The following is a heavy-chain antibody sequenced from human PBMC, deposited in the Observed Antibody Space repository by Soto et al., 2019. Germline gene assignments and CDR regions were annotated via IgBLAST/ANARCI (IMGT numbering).Heavy chain of an antibody. V-gene: IGHV1-3*05. CDR1: GYTFTSCA. CDR2: INAGNGNT. J-gene: IGHJ4*02. CDR3: ARGSGYYYWDDY. Sequence: QVQLVQSGAEEKKPGASVKVSCKASGYTFTSCAMHWVRQDPGQRLEWMGWINAGNGNTKYSQKFQGRVTITRDTTASTAYMELSSLRSEDTAVYYCARGSGYYYWDDYWGQGTLVTVSS. D-gene: IGHD3-22*01.